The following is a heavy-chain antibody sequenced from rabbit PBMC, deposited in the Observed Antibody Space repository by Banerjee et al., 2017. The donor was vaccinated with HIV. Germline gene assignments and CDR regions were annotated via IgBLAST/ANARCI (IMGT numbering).Heavy chain of an antibody. J-gene: IGHJ6*01. Sequence: QQQLVESGGGLVKPGASLTLACKASGFSFSSNAMCWVRQAPGKGLEWIACIGAGSSGTTYYASWAKGRFTISKTSSTTVTLQMTSLTAADTATYFCARDWADSNGYGGNGYAAKLWGPGTLVTVS. CDR1: GFSFSSNA. CDR3: ARDWADSNGYGGNGYAAKL. D-gene: IGHD6-1*01. CDR2: IGAGSSGTT. V-gene: IGHV1S45*01.